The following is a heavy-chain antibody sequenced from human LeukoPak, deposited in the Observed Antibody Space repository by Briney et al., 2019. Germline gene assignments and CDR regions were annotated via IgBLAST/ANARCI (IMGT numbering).Heavy chain of an antibody. D-gene: IGHD3-10*01. J-gene: IGHJ4*02. CDR2: IYTSGST. CDR1: GGSISSYY. Sequence: KSSETLSLTCTVSGGSISSYYWSWIRQPAGKGLEWIGRIYTSGSTNYNPSLKSRVTMSVDTSKNQFSLKLSSVTAADTAVYYCARHEGITMVRGVILSGGEIDYWGQGTLVTVSS. V-gene: IGHV4-4*07. CDR3: ARHEGITMVRGVILSGGEIDY.